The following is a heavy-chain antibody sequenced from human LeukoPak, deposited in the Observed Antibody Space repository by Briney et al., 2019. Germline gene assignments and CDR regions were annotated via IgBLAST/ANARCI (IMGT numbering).Heavy chain of an antibody. J-gene: IGHJ3*02. V-gene: IGHV4-59*01. CDR2: IFYRGNT. CDR1: GGSISTNY. CDR3: ARVSTTVTTLGAFDI. D-gene: IGHD4-17*01. Sequence: SETLSLTCTVSGGSISTNYWSWIRQPPGKGLEWIGYIFYRGNTTYSPSLKSRVTISVDTSKNQFSLKLSSVTAADTAVYFCARVSTTVTTLGAFDIWGQGTMVTVSS.